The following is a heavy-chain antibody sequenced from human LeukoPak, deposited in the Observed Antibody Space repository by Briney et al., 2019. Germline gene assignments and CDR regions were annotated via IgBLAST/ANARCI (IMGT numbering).Heavy chain of an antibody. CDR1: GGSFSGYY. V-gene: IGHV4-34*01. CDR2: INHSGST. Sequence: PSETLSLTCAVYGGSFSGYYWSWIRQPPGKGLEWIGEINHSGSTNYNPSLKSRVTISVDTSKNQFSLKLSSVTAADTAVYYCARDWYCSSTSCSTLTGNRYFDYWGQGTLVTVSS. CDR3: ARDWYCSSTSCSTLTGNRYFDY. D-gene: IGHD2-2*01. J-gene: IGHJ4*02.